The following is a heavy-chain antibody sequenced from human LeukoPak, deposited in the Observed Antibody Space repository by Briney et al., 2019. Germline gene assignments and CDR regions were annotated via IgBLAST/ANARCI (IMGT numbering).Heavy chain of an antibody. CDR2: IIPLFGTT. D-gene: IGHD5-18*01. V-gene: IGHV1-69*13. Sequence: SVKVSCKASADTFINFAISWVRQAPGQGLEWMGRIIPLFGTTDYAQKFQGRLTIIADHPTGTAYMQLSSLTSEDTAVYYCAGEPVAAAMGTLSGAWGQGTLVTVSS. CDR3: AGEPVAAAMGTLSGA. CDR1: ADTFINFA. J-gene: IGHJ5*02.